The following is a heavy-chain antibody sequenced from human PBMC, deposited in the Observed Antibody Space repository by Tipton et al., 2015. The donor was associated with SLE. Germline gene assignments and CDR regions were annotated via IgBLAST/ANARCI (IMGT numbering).Heavy chain of an antibody. CDR2: INRSGST. D-gene: IGHD2-15*01. CDR1: GGSFSGYY. V-gene: IGHV4-34*01. CDR3: ARKGNCSGGSCFDD. Sequence: TLSLTCSVYGGSFSGYYWSWIRQPPGKGLEWIGEINRSGSTNYTPSLKSRVTISVDTSKNQFSLKLSSVTAADTAVYYCARKGNCSGGSCFDDWGQGTLVIVSS. J-gene: IGHJ4*02.